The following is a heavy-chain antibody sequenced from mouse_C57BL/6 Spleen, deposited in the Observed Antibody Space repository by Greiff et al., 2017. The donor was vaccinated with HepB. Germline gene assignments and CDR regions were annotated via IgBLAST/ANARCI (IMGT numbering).Heavy chain of an antibody. CDR2: SRNKANDYTT. Sequence: EVQLQQSGGGLVQSGRSLRLSCATSGFTFSDFYMEWVRQAPGKGLEWIAASRNKANDYTTEYSASVKGRFIVSRDTSQSILYLQMNALRAEDTAIYYCARDAGSNYPFAYWGQGTLVTVSA. CDR3: ARDAGSNYPFAY. V-gene: IGHV7-1*01. J-gene: IGHJ3*01. CDR1: GFTFSDFY. D-gene: IGHD2-5*01.